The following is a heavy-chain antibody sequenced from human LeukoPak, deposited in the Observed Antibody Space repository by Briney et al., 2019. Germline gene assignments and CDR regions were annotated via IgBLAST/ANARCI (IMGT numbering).Heavy chain of an antibody. J-gene: IGHJ4*02. D-gene: IGHD4-17*01. CDR3: ARGDPTVTTKQNFDY. CDR2: IWYDGSNK. Sequence: GRSLRLSCAASGFSFSNYDMHWVRQAPGKGLEWVAVIWYDGSNKYYADSVKGRFTISRDNSKNTLYLQMNSLRVEDTAVYYCARGDPTVTTKQNFDYWGQGTLVTVYS. V-gene: IGHV3-33*01. CDR1: GFSFSNYD.